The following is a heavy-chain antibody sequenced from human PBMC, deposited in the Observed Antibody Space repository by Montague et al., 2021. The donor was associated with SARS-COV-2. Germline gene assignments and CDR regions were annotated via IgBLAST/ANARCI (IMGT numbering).Heavy chain of an antibody. D-gene: IGHD2-15*01. J-gene: IGHJ6*02. Sequence: SLRLSCAASGFTFSSYAMHWVRQAPGKGLEWVAVISYDGSNKYYADSVKGRFTISRDNSKNTLYLRMNSLRAEDTAVYYCAGTQAIGYCSGGSCYDYYGMDVWGQGITVTVSS. CDR1: GFTFSSYA. CDR3: AGTQAIGYCSGGSCYDYYGMDV. V-gene: IGHV3-30-3*01. CDR2: ISYDGSNK.